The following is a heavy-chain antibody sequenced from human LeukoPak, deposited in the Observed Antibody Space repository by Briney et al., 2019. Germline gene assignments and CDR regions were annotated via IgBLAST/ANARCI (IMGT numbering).Heavy chain of an antibody. Sequence: SVKVSCKASGGTFSSYAISWVRQAPGQGLEWMGGIIPIFGTTNYAQKFQGRVTMARNTSISTAYMELSSLRSEDTAVYYCAITEYNWNDRDDYWGQGTLVTVSS. CDR2: IIPIFGTT. D-gene: IGHD1-20*01. CDR3: AITEYNWNDRDDY. J-gene: IGHJ4*02. CDR1: GGTFSSYA. V-gene: IGHV1-69*05.